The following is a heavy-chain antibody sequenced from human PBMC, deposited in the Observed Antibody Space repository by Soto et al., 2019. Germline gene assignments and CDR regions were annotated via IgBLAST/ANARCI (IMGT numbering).Heavy chain of an antibody. CDR1: GFSLSTSGVG. CDR3: AHRTWYSSAWQPHDAFDI. V-gene: IGHV2-5*02. CDR2: IYWDDDK. Sequence: QITLKESGPTLVKPTQTLTLTCTFSGFSLSTSGVGVGWIRQPPGKALEWLALIYWDDDKRYSPSLKSRLTIPKDPSKNQVVLTMTNMDPVDTATYYCAHRTWYSSAWQPHDAFDIWGQGTMVTVSS. D-gene: IGHD6-19*01. J-gene: IGHJ3*02.